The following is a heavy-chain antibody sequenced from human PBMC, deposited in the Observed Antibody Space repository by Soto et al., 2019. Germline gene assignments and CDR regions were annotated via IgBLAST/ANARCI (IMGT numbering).Heavy chain of an antibody. Sequence: GGSLRLSCAASGFTFSSYAMHWVRQAPGKGLEWVAVISYDGSNKYYADSVKGRFTISRDNSKNTLYLQMNSLRAEDTAVYYCARETSLVRGNWFDPWGQGTLVTVSS. CDR1: GFTFSSYA. CDR2: ISYDGSNK. CDR3: ARETSLVRGNWFDP. J-gene: IGHJ5*02. D-gene: IGHD3-10*01. V-gene: IGHV3-30-3*01.